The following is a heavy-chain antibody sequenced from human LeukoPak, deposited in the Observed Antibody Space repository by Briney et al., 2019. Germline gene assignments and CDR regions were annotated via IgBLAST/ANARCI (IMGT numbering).Heavy chain of an antibody. CDR1: GYTFTSYD. CDR2: MNPNSGNT. Sequence: ASVKVSCKASGYTFTSYDINWVQQATGQGLEWMGWMNPNSGNTGYAQKFQGRVTMTRNTSISTAYMELSSLRSEDTAVYYCARGYCSGGSCYQYYFDYWGQGTLVTVSS. V-gene: IGHV1-8*01. D-gene: IGHD2-15*01. J-gene: IGHJ4*02. CDR3: ARGYCSGGSCYQYYFDY.